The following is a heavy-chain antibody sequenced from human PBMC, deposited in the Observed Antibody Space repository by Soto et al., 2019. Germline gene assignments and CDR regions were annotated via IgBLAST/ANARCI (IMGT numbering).Heavy chain of an antibody. CDR2: ISSSSSYI. Sequence: SLRLSCAASGFTFSSYSMNWVRQAPGKGLEWVSSISSSSSYIYYADSVKGRFTISRDNAKNSLYLQMNSLRAEDTAVYYCARDDYYDSSGYYYESFFDYWGQGTLVTVSS. CDR1: GFTFSSYS. D-gene: IGHD3-22*01. CDR3: ARDDYYDSSGYYYESFFDY. V-gene: IGHV3-21*01. J-gene: IGHJ4*02.